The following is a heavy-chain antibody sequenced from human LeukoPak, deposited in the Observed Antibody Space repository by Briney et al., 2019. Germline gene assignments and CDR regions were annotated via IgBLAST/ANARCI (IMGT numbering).Heavy chain of an antibody. CDR2: INHSGST. D-gene: IGHD5-18*01. J-gene: IGHJ4*02. CDR3: ASAGYSYGYRSFDY. Sequence: PSETLSLTCAAYGGSFSGYYWSWIRQPPGKGLEWIGEINHSGSTNYNPSLKSRVTISVDTSKNQFSLKLSSVTAADTAVYYCASAGYSYGYRSFDYWGQGTLVTVSS. CDR1: GGSFSGYY. V-gene: IGHV4-34*01.